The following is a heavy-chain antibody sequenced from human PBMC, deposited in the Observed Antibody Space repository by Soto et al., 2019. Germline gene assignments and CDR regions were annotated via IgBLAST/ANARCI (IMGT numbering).Heavy chain of an antibody. V-gene: IGHV3-48*02. D-gene: IGHD7-27*01. J-gene: IGHJ3*01. Sequence: EAQLVESGGGLVQPGGSLRLSCVASGFSFSSYSVSWVRQAPGKGLEWISYIDPTSSRIYYADSVKGRFAISRDNAENSLYLQVNSRRDEDTALYYCARDRLTCDAREAFYVWGQGTMVTVSS. CDR2: IDPTSSRI. CDR1: GFSFSSYS. CDR3: ARDRLTCDAREAFYV.